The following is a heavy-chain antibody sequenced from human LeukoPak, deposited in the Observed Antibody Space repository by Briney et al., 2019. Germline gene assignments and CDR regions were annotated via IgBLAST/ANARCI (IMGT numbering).Heavy chain of an antibody. CDR1: GFTFSSFA. V-gene: IGHV3-23*01. CDR2: LSGNGGTT. J-gene: IGHJ4*02. D-gene: IGHD2-8*02. CDR3: AKGLTGGPLYFFDY. Sequence: GGSLRLSCAASGFTFSSFAVSWVRQAPGKGLEWVSTLSGNGGTTILADSVKGRFTISRDNSRNTVSLQMNSLRAEDTALYYCAKGLTGGPLYFFDYWGQGILVTVSS.